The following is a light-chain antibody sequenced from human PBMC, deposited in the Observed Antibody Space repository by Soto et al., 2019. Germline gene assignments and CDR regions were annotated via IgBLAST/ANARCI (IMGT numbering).Light chain of an antibody. CDR2: DAS. CDR3: QQFNSYPLT. V-gene: IGKV1-13*02. J-gene: IGKJ4*01. Sequence: AIQLTQSPSSLSASVGDRVTITCRASQGISSALVWYQQKPGKAPKLLIYDASSLESGVPSRFSGSGFGTDFSLTISSLQPEDFVTYYCQQFNSYPLTFGGGTKVDIK. CDR1: QGISSA.